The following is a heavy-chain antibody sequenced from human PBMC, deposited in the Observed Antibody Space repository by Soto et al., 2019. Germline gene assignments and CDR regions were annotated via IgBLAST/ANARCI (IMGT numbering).Heavy chain of an antibody. D-gene: IGHD3-10*01. CDR1: GLTLSRYG. CDR3: ARQTYNYGSGSYALHY. V-gene: IGHV3-33*01. Sequence: ARGSLRLRCAASGLTLSRYGMHVLRQVPGKGLEWVSVIWYDGINKYYADAVKGRFTISRDNSKNTLYLQMNSLRAEDTALYYCARQTYNYGSGSYALHYWGQET. CDR2: IWYDGINK. J-gene: IGHJ4*03.